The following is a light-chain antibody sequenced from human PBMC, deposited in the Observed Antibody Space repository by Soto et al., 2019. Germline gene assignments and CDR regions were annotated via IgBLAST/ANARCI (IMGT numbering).Light chain of an antibody. CDR1: ISDVGGNKF. CDR3: SSFAGSNYV. V-gene: IGLV2-14*03. Sequence: QSVLNQPASVSGSPGQSITISCTGTISDVGGNKFVSWYQQYPGKAPKLMLCDVSNRPSGVSNRFSGSKSGNTASLTISGLQAEDEADYYCSSFAGSNYVFGTGTKLTV. J-gene: IGLJ1*01. CDR2: DVS.